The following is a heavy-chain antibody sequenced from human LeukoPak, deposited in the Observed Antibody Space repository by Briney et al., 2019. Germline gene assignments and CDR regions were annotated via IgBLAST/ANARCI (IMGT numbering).Heavy chain of an antibody. CDR2: ISYDGSNK. V-gene: IGHV3-30*18. CDR3: AKCIEWFGEFDAFDI. J-gene: IGHJ3*02. D-gene: IGHD3-10*01. Sequence: PGGSLRLSCAASGFTFSSYGMHWVRQAPGKGLEWVAVISYDGSNKYYADSVKGRFTISRDNSKNTLYLQVNSLRAEDTAVYYCAKCIEWFGEFDAFDIWGQGTMVTVSS. CDR1: GFTFSSYG.